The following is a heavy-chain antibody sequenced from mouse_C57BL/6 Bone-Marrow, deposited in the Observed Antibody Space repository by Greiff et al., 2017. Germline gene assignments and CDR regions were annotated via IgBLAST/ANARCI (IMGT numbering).Heavy chain of an antibody. Sequence: DVKLVESGGGLVQPGGSLKLSCAASGFTFSDYGMAWVRQAPRKGPEWVAFISNLAYSIYYADTVTGRFTISRENAKNTLYLEMSGLRSEDTAMYYCARRRDYDGYSYAMDYWGQGTSVTVSS. J-gene: IGHJ4*01. V-gene: IGHV5-15*01. D-gene: IGHD2-3*01. CDR1: GFTFSDYG. CDR3: ARRRDYDGYSYAMDY. CDR2: ISNLAYSI.